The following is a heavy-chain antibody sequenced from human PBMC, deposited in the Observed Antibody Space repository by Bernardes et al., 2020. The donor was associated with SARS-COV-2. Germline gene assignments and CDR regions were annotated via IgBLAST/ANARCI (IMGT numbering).Heavy chain of an antibody. J-gene: IGHJ6*03. Sequence: SLRLSCAASGFTFSGSAMHWVRQAPGKGLEWVAVISFDGSNTYYADSVRGRFTISRDNSKKTLYLQMNSLRAEDTAVFYCAREYCSGTSCYKYYYFYYMDVWGQGTTVTVSS. CDR1: GFTFSGSA. V-gene: IGHV3-30-3*01. CDR2: ISFDGSNT. D-gene: IGHD2-2*02. CDR3: AREYCSGTSCYKYYYFYYMDV.